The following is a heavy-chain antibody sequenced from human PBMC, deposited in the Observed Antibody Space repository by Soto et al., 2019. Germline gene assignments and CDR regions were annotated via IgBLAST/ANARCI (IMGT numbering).Heavy chain of an antibody. CDR1: GGSISSYY. D-gene: IGHD5-12*01. CDR2: IYYSGST. V-gene: IGHV4-59*01. Sequence: LSLTCTVSGGSISSYYWSWIRQPPGKGLEWIGYIYYSGSTNYNPSLKSRVTISVDTSKNQFSLKLSSVTAADTAVYYCARAGTQWLRPRGWFDPWGQGTLVTVSS. J-gene: IGHJ5*02. CDR3: ARAGTQWLRPRGWFDP.